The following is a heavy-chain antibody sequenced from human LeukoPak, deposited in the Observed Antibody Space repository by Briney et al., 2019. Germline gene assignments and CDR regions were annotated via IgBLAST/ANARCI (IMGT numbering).Heavy chain of an antibody. V-gene: IGHV3-23*01. CDR3: ARGPGSSSYYFDY. D-gene: IGHD6-13*01. Sequence: PGGSLRLSYAASGFTFSSYAMSWVRQAPGKGLEWVSAISGSGGSTYYADSVKGRFTISRDNSKNTLYLQMNSLRAEDTAVYYCARGPGSSSYYFDYWGQGTLVTVSS. CDR2: ISGSGGST. CDR1: GFTFSSYA. J-gene: IGHJ4*02.